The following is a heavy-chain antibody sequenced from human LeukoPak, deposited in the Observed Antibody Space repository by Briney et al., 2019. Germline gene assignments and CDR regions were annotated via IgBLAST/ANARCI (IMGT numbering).Heavy chain of an antibody. CDR2: INPNSSGT. D-gene: IGHD6-13*01. V-gene: IGHV1-2*02. Sequence: ASVKVSCKASGYTFTGYYMHWVRQAPGQGLEWMGWINPNSSGTNYAQKFQGRVTMTRDTSISTAYMELSRLRSDDTAVYYCARASSWTKEFDYWGQGTLVTVSS. J-gene: IGHJ4*02. CDR1: GYTFTGYY. CDR3: ARASSWTKEFDY.